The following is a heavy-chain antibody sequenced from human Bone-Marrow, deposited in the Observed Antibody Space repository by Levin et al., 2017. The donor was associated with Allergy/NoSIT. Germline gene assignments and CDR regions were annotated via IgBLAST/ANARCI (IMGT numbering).Heavy chain of an antibody. Sequence: GESLKISCAASVFTFDAYWMTWVRRAPGKGLQWVASINLEGSEKYYVDSVKGRVTISRDNAKESVYLQMNSLRAEDTAVYYCARIYDSSGYYSGVGAFDMWGQGTLVTVSS. J-gene: IGHJ3*02. D-gene: IGHD3-22*01. CDR3: ARIYDSSGYYSGVGAFDM. CDR2: INLEGSEK. CDR1: VFTFDAYW. V-gene: IGHV3-7*01.